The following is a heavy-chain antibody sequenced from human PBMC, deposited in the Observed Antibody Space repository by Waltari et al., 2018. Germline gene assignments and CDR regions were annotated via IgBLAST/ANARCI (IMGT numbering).Heavy chain of an antibody. V-gene: IGHV4-39*07. D-gene: IGHD6-13*01. CDR1: GGSISSSSYY. J-gene: IGHJ2*01. CDR2: IYYSGST. CDR3: ARGVIGWYFDL. Sequence: QLQLQESGPGLVKPSETLSLTCTVSGGSISSSSYYWGWIRQPPGKGLEWIGSIYYSGSTYYNPSLKSRVTISVDTSKNQFSLKLSSVTAADTAVYYCARGVIGWYFDLWGRGTLVTVSS.